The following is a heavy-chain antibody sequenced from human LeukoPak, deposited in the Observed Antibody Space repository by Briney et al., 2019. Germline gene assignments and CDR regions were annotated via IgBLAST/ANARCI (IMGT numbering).Heavy chain of an antibody. J-gene: IGHJ3*02. D-gene: IGHD3-9*01. CDR1: GDSMNSYF. CDR3: ARDLGRVLQYFDWVDAFDI. V-gene: IGHV4-4*07. CDR2: IYTSGST. Sequence: SETLSLTCTVAGDSMNSYFWSWIRQPAGKGLEWIGRIYTSGSTNYNPSLKSRVTMSVNTSKNQFSLKLTSVTAADTAMYYCARDLGRVLQYFDWVDAFDIWGQGTMVTVSS.